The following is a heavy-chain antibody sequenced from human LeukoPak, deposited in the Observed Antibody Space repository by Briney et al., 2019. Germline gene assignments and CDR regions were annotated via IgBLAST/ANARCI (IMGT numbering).Heavy chain of an antibody. CDR1: GGSISSYY. Sequence: SETLSLTCAVSGGSISSYYWSWIRQPPGKGLEWIGYIYSSGSTNYNPSLKSRVTISVDTSKNQFSLKLSSVTAADTAVYYCARVGGYGGATDYWGQGTLVTVSS. CDR2: IYSSGST. J-gene: IGHJ4*02. D-gene: IGHD5-12*01. V-gene: IGHV4-59*01. CDR3: ARVGGYGGATDY.